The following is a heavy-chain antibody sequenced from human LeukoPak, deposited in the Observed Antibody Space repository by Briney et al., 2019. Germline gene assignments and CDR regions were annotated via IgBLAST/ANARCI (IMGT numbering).Heavy chain of an antibody. D-gene: IGHD2-2*01. V-gene: IGHV1-2*02. CDR2: INPNSGGT. CDR3: ARDLADIVVVTAAPDY. J-gene: IGHJ4*02. Sequence: SVKVSSNASGYTFTGYYMHWVRQAPVQGREWMGWINPNSGGTNYAQKFQGRVTMTRDTSNSTAYIELSRLRSDDTAVYYCARDLADIVVVTAAPDYWAQGTLVTVSS. CDR1: GYTFTGYY.